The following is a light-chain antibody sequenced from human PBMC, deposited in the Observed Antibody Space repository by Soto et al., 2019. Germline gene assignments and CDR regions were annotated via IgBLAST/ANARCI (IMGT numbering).Light chain of an antibody. Sequence: DVVMTQSPLSLPVTLGQPASISCRSSRGLVYSDGNTYFNWFLHRPGQSPRRLIYQVSKRNSGVSDRFTGSGSGTDFTLNISRVEAEDVGIYYCMQGTHWPYTFGQGTRLEI. CDR1: RGLVYSDGNTY. J-gene: IGKJ2*01. CDR2: QVS. CDR3: MQGTHWPYT. V-gene: IGKV2-30*01.